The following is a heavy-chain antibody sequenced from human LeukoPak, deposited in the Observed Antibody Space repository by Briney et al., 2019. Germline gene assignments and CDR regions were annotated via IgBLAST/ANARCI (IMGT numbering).Heavy chain of an antibody. CDR3: VRETDCSATTCYPLSAFDY. CDR2: ISSRGTST. Sequence: GGSLRLSCVASTFIICDFGMDWDRQVPGKGLEWVAFISSRGTSTFYADSVKGRFTISRDTAKKSLDLQMTSLLDDDTAACYFVRETDCSATTCYPLSAFDYWGQGTLVTVSS. D-gene: IGHD2-8*02. J-gene: IGHJ4*02. V-gene: IGHV3-21*04. CDR1: TFIICDFG.